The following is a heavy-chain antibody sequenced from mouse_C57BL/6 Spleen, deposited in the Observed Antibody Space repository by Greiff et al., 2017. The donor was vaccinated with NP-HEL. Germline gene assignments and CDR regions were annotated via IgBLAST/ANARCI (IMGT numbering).Heavy chain of an antibody. Sequence: VMLVESGGGLVQPGGSLKLSCAASGFTFSDYYMYWVRQTPEKRLEWVAYISNGGGSAYYPDTVKGRFTISRANAKNTLYLQMSRLKSEDTAMYYCARRGFITTVGDYWGQGTSVTVSS. CDR3: ARRGFITTVGDY. CDR1: GFTFSDYY. V-gene: IGHV5-12*01. J-gene: IGHJ4*01. D-gene: IGHD1-1*01. CDR2: ISNGGGSA.